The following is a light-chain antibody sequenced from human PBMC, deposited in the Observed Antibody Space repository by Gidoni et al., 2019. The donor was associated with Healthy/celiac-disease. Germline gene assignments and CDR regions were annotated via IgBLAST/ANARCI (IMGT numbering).Light chain of an antibody. CDR3: QQSYSTPRT. CDR1: KSISSY. V-gene: IGKV1-39*01. J-gene: IGKJ2*01. Sequence: QMTQSPSSLSAPVRDSGTITSRASKSISSYLNWYQQKPGKAPKLLIYAASSLHSGVPSRFSGSGSGTDFTLTISSLQPEDVAIYYCQQSYSTPRTFGQGTKLEIK. CDR2: AAS.